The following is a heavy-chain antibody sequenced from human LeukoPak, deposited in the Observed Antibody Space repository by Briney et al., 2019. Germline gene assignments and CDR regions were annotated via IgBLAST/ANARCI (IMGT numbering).Heavy chain of an antibody. D-gene: IGHD3-22*01. CDR1: GFTFSSYA. CDR3: ARDPEYYDSSGGYYYYYYMDV. Sequence: PGGSLRLSCAASGFTFSSYAMHWVRQAPGKGLEYVSAISSNGGSTYYANSVKGRFTISRDNTKNTLYLQMGSLRAEDMAVYYCARDPEYYDSSGGYYYYYYMDVWGKGTTVTVSS. V-gene: IGHV3-64*01. J-gene: IGHJ6*03. CDR2: ISSNGGST.